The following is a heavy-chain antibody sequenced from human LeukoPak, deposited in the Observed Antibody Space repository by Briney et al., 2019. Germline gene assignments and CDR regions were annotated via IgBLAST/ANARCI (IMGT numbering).Heavy chain of an antibody. D-gene: IGHD5-24*01. CDR2: ISTYNGNT. J-gene: IGHJ4*02. CDR1: GYTFTSYD. Sequence: APVKVSCKASGYTFTSYDISWVRQAPGQGLEWMGWISTYNGNTNYGQKLQGRVTMSTDTSTSTAYMELRSLRSDDTAVYYCARVTRDGHNSPDYWGQGTLVTVSS. CDR3: ARVTRDGHNSPDY. V-gene: IGHV1-18*01.